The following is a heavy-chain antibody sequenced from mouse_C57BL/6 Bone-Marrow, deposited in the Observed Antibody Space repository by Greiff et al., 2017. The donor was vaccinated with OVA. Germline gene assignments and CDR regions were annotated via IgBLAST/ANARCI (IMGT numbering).Heavy chain of an antibody. CDR2: IDPSDSET. J-gene: IGHJ2*01. V-gene: IGHV1-52*01. Sequence: QVQLQQPGAELVRPGSSVKLSCKASGYTFTSYWMHWVKQRPIQGLEWIGNIDPSDSETHYNQKFKDKATLTVDKSSSTAYMQLSSLTSEDSAVYYCARQDKGYYGSSYFDYWGQGTTLTVSP. CDR1: GYTFTSYW. CDR3: ARQDKGYYGSSYFDY. D-gene: IGHD1-1*01.